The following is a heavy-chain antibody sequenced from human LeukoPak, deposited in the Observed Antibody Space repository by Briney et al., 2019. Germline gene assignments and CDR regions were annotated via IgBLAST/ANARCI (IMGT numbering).Heavy chain of an antibody. V-gene: IGHV4-34*01. D-gene: IGHD2-2*01. CDR1: GGSISGYY. J-gene: IGHJ3*02. CDR3: ARVGLGYCSSTSCPKDAFDI. Sequence: SETLSLTCTVSGGSISGYYWSWIRQPPGKGLEWIGEINHSGSTNYNPSLKSRVTISVDTSKNQFSLKLSSVTAADTAVYYCARVGLGYCSSTSCPKDAFDIWGQGTMVTVSS. CDR2: INHSGST.